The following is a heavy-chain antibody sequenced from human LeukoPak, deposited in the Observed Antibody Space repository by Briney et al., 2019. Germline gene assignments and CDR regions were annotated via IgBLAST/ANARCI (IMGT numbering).Heavy chain of an antibody. J-gene: IGHJ4*02. V-gene: IGHV1-18*01. Sequence: GSSVKVSCKASGGTFSSYAISWVRQAPGQGLEWMGWISAYNGNTNYAQKLQGRVTMTTDTSTSTAYMELGSLRSDDTAVYYCASLAYCGGDCYSGLDYWGQGTLVTVSS. CDR3: ASLAYCGGDCYSGLDY. CDR2: ISAYNGNT. D-gene: IGHD2-21*02. CDR1: GGTFSSYA.